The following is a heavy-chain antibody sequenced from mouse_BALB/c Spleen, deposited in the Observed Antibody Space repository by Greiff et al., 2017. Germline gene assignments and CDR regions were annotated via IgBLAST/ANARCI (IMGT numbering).Heavy chain of an antibody. Sequence: VQLQQSGAELVKPGASVKLSCTASGFNIKDTYMHWVKQRPEQGLEWIGRIDPANGNTKYDPKFQGKATITADTSSNTAYLQLSSLTSEDTAVYYCASMVPPSAWFAYWGQGTLVTVSA. CDR1: GFNIKDTY. CDR2: IDPANGNT. V-gene: IGHV14-3*02. D-gene: IGHD2-1*01. CDR3: ASMVPPSAWFAY. J-gene: IGHJ3*01.